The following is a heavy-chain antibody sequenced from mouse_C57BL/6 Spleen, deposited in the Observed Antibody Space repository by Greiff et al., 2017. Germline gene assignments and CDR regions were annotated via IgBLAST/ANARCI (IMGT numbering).Heavy chain of an antibody. D-gene: IGHD2-1*01. J-gene: IGHJ1*03. V-gene: IGHV1-50*01. CDR1: GYTFTSYW. Sequence: QVQLQQPGAELVKPGASVKLSCKASGYTFTSYWMQWVKQRPGQGLEWIREIDPSDSYTNYNQKFKGKATLTVDTSSSTAYLQLSSLTSEDSAVYYCARGGGNYRYWYFDVWGTGTTVTVSS. CDR3: ARGGGNYRYWYFDV. CDR2: IDPSDSYT.